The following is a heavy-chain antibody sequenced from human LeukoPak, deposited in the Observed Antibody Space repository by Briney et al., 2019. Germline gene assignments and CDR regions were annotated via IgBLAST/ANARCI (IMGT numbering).Heavy chain of an antibody. Sequence: GGSLRLSCAASGFSFSDYYMSWIRQAPGKGPEWVSYISCTSSITHYADSVKGRFTISRDNAKNSVYLQMNSLRVEDTAVYYCARVNPISSGFYAYWGQGTLVTVSS. CDR2: ISCTSSIT. D-gene: IGHD3-22*01. CDR3: ARVNPISSGFYAY. J-gene: IGHJ4*02. V-gene: IGHV3-11*06. CDR1: GFSFSDYY.